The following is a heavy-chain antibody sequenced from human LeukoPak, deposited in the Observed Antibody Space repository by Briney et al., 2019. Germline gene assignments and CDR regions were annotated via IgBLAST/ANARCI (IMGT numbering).Heavy chain of an antibody. CDR2: IWYDGSNK. D-gene: IGHD3-16*01. Sequence: GRSLRLSCAASGFTFSSYGMHWVRQAPGKGLEWVAVIWYDGSNKYYADSVKGRFTISRDNSKNTLYLQMNSLRAEDTAVYYCARDYAAAFDYWGQATLVTVSS. V-gene: IGHV3-33*01. CDR1: GFTFSSYG. CDR3: ARDYAAAFDY. J-gene: IGHJ4*02.